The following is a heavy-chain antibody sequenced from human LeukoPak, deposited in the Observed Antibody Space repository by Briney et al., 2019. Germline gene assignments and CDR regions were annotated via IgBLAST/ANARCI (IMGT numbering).Heavy chain of an antibody. Sequence: GRSLRLSCAASGFTFSNYWMHWVRQAPGKGLVWVSRIKGDGGSPTYADSVKGRFTISRDNAKHTLYLQMNSLRAEDTAVYYCARKPDYYGADYWGQGTLVTVST. CDR3: ARKPDYYGADY. D-gene: IGHD3-10*01. V-gene: IGHV3-74*01. J-gene: IGHJ4*02. CDR1: GFTFSNYW. CDR2: IKGDGGSP.